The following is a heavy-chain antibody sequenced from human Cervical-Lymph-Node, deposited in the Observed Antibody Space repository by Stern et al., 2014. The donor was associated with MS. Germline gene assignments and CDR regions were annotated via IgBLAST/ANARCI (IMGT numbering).Heavy chain of an antibody. CDR2: VSCSGST. D-gene: IGHD5-24*01. V-gene: IGHV4-31*03. CDR1: GVSISSGGYY. Sequence: QVQLQESGPGLLKPSQTLSLSCTVSGVSISSGGYYWSWIRQLPGKGLEWMGYVSCSGSTSDNPSVTSRVSISVDTSKNQFSLNLRSVTAADTAVYYCANGGDEYNPIDYWGQGTLVIVST. CDR3: ANGGDEYNPIDY. J-gene: IGHJ4*02.